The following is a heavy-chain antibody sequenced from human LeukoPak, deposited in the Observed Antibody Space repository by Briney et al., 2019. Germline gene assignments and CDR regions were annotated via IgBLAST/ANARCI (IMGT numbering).Heavy chain of an antibody. D-gene: IGHD5-18*01. V-gene: IGHV3-30*02. CDR1: GFTFSSYG. CDR3: ARDFGGQLDAFDI. J-gene: IGHJ3*02. Sequence: GGSLRLSCAASGFTFSSYGMHWVRQAPGKGLEWVAFIRYDGSNKYYADSVKGRFTISRDNSKNTLYLQMNSLRAEDTAVYYCARDFGGQLDAFDIWGQGTMVTVSS. CDR2: IRYDGSNK.